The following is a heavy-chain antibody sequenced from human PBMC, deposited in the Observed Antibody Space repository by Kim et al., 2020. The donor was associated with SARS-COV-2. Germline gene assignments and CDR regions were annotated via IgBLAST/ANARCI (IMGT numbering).Heavy chain of an antibody. J-gene: IGHJ5*02. CDR1: GFTFSSYA. D-gene: IGHD3-22*01. CDR2: ISGSGGGT. V-gene: IGHV3-23*01. CDR3: AKLAKREHVNYYDSSGYYRPNWFDP. Sequence: GGSLRLSCAASGFTFSSYAMSWVRQAPGKGLEWVSAISGSGGGTYYADSVKGRFTISRDNSKNTLYLQMNSLRAEDTAVYYCAKLAKREHVNYYDSSGYYRPNWFDPWGQGTLVTVSS.